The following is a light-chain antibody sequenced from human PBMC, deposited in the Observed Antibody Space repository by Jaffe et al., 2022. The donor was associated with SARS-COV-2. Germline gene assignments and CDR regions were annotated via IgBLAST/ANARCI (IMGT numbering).Light chain of an antibody. CDR1: RSNIGKRY. CDR2: EDN. CDR3: GAWDTSLNGGV. J-gene: IGLJ3*02. Sequence: QSVLTQPPSVSAAPGQKVTISCSGSRSNIGKRYVSWYQQFPGTAPKLLIYEDNKRPSGIPDRFSGSKSGTSATLGITGLQTGDEADYYCGAWDTSLNGGVFGGGTRLTVL. V-gene: IGLV1-51*02.